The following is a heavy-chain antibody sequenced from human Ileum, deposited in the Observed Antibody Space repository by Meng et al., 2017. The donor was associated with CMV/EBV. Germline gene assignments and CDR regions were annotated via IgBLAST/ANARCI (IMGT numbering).Heavy chain of an antibody. Sequence: HVLVVQFGAESKKTGASLKVTCETTGYTINCVFKPPVRQAAGLGFEWLDWKHPKCGGSKYAQEFHGRVDMPRDTSLSTANMELTRLTSDDTAIYFCARGIRVGTTGSHFDYWGQGTLVTVSS. V-gene: IGHV1-2*02. CDR1: GYTINCVF. D-gene: IGHD1-26*01. J-gene: IGHJ4*02. CDR3: ARGIRVGTTGSHFDY. CDR2: KHPKCGGS.